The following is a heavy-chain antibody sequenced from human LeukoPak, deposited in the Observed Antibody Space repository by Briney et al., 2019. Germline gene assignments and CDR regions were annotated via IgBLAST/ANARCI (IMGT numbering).Heavy chain of an antibody. J-gene: IGHJ4*02. CDR3: ARALRYFDWLFDY. V-gene: IGHV1-69*01. CDR2: IIPIFGTA. Sequence: SVKVSCKASGGTFSSYAISWVRQAPAQGLEWMGGIIPIFGTANYAQKFQGRVTITADESTSTAYMELSSLRSEDTAVYYCARALRYFDWLFDYWGQGTLVTVSS. CDR1: GGTFSSYA. D-gene: IGHD3-9*01.